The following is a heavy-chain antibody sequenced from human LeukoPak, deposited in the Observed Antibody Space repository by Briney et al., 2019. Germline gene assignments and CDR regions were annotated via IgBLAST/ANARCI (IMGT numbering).Heavy chain of an antibody. Sequence: PSETLSLTCTVSGGSISSYYWNWIRQPPGEGLEWIGYFHYSGSTNYNPSLKSRVTISVDTSKNQFSLKLSSVTAADTAVYYCGRGGASGSHLHWFDPWGQGTLVTVSS. V-gene: IGHV4-59*01. CDR1: GGSISSYY. CDR2: FHYSGST. CDR3: GRGGASGSHLHWFDP. D-gene: IGHD3-10*01. J-gene: IGHJ5*02.